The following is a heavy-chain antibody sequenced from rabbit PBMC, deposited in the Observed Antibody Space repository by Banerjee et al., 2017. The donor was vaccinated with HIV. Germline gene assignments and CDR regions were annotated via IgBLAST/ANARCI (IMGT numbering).Heavy chain of an antibody. CDR3: AREESDGGGHLKL. CDR1: GIDLSSYG. CDR2: IYTGSGIT. D-gene: IGHD2-1*01. J-gene: IGHJ4*01. V-gene: IGHV1S45*01. Sequence: QQQLVESGGGLDTLGGSLKLSCKASGIDLSSYGISWVRQAPGKGLEWIGCIYTGSGITYYASWAKGRFTISKTSSTTVTLQMTSLTAADTATYFCAREESDGGGHLKLWGPGTLVTVS.